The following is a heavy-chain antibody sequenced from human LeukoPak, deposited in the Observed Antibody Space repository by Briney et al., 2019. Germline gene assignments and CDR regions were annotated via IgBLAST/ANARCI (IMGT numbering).Heavy chain of an antibody. CDR3: ARVYYSNSYDYWYFDL. J-gene: IGHJ2*01. CDR2: IYYSGST. D-gene: IGHD6-13*01. Sequence: SETLSLTCSVSGASISSHYWSWIRQPPGKGLEWIGYIYYSGSTNYNPSLKSRVTISVDTSKNQFSLKLSSVTAADTAVYYCARVYYSNSYDYWYFDLWGRGTLVTVSS. CDR1: GASISSHY. V-gene: IGHV4-59*11.